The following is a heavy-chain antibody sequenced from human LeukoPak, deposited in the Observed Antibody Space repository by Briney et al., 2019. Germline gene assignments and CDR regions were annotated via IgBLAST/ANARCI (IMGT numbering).Heavy chain of an antibody. V-gene: IGHV1-8*03. J-gene: IGHJ4*02. D-gene: IGHD6-19*01. CDR1: GYTFTSYD. CDR2: MNPNSGNT. CDR3: SISLKPGLSSFVYQWPSFDY. Sequence: ASVKVSCKASGYTFTSYDINWVRQATGQGLEWMGWMNPNSGNTGYAQKFQGRVTITRNTSISTAYMELSSLRSEDTAVYYCSISLKPGLSSFVYQWPSFDYWGQGTLVTVSS.